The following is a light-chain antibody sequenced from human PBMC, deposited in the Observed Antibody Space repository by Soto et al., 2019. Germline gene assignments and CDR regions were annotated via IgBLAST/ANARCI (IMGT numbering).Light chain of an antibody. J-gene: IGKJ4*01. CDR1: QSISSW. CDR3: QQYGSSPLT. Sequence: TQYPSTLSLPEGDRATLSCRASQSISSWLAWYQQQPGKAPRLLIYDASSRESGVPSRFSGSGSGTEFTLTISRLEPEDFAVYYCQQYGSSPLTFGGGTKVDIK. CDR2: DAS. V-gene: IGKV1-5*01.